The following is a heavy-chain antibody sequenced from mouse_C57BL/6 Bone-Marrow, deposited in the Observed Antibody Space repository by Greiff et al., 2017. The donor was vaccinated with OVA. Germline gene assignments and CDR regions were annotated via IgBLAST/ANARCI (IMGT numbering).Heavy chain of an antibody. CDR1: GYTFTSYW. V-gene: IGHV1-7*01. CDR3: ARGLRGYAFDY. Sequence: QVQLQQSGAELAKPGASVKLSCKASGYTFTSYWVHWVKQRPGQGLEWIGYINPSSGYTKYNQKFKDKATWTADKSSSTAYMQLSSLTYEDSAVYYCARGLRGYAFDYWGQGTTLTVSS. J-gene: IGHJ2*01. D-gene: IGHD2-2*01. CDR2: INPSSGYT.